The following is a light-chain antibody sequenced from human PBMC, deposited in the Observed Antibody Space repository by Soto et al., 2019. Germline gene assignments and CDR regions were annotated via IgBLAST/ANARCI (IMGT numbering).Light chain of an antibody. Sequence: EIVLTQSPGTLSLSPGERATLSCRASQSVSSSYLAWYQQKPGQAPRLLIYADSSRATGIPARFSGSGSGRDFTLTISSLEPEDFSVYYCQQRYNWPITFGQGTRLEIK. J-gene: IGKJ5*01. CDR1: QSVSSSY. V-gene: IGKV3D-20*02. CDR2: ADS. CDR3: QQRYNWPIT.